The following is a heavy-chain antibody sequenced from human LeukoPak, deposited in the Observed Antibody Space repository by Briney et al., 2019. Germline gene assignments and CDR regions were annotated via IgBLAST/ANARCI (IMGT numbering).Heavy chain of an antibody. V-gene: IGHV3-15*01. CDR3: TTASGGDSSGYSHFDY. D-gene: IGHD3-22*01. CDR1: GFTFSNAW. J-gene: IGHJ4*02. CDR2: IKNKTDAGKT. Sequence: GGSLRLSCAAPGFTFSNAWMSWVPQAPGKGLEWVGRIKNKTDAGKTDYVAPVKGRFTISRDDSKNTLYLQMNSLKTEDTGVYYCTTASGGDSSGYSHFDYWGQGTLVTVSS.